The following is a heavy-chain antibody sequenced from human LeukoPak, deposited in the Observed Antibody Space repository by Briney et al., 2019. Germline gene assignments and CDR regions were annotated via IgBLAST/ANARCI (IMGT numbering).Heavy chain of an antibody. J-gene: IGHJ4*02. CDR2: INHSGST. Sequence: SETLSLTCAVYGGSFSGYYRSWIRQPPGKGLEWIGEINHSGSTNYNPSLKSRVTISVDTSKNQFSLKLSSVTAADTAVYYCARGGYCSSTSCYVDYWGQGTLVTVSS. V-gene: IGHV4-34*01. D-gene: IGHD2-2*01. CDR3: ARGGYCSSTSCYVDY. CDR1: GGSFSGYY.